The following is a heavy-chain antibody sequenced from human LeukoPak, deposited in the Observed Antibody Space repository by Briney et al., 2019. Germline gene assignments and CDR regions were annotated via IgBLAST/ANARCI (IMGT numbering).Heavy chain of an antibody. D-gene: IGHD5-18*01. CDR2: INGNGAST. Sequence: GGSLRLSCAASGFTFDTHAMSWCRQPPPKELQWGSGINGNGASTYYSDSLKGRFTISRDNSKNTLYLQMSTLRAEDTAVYYCAKDQGYSYYYLDYWGQGTLVTVSS. CDR3: AKDQGYSYYYLDY. J-gene: IGHJ4*02. V-gene: IGHV3-23*01. CDR1: GFTFDTHA.